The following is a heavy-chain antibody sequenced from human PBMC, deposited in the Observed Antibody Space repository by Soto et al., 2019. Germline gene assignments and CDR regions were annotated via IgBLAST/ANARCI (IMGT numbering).Heavy chain of an antibody. CDR1: GGSISSSSYY. Sequence: SETLSLTCTVSGGSISSSSYYWGWIREPPGKGLEWIGSIFYSGSTYYNPSLKSRVTISVDTSKNQFSLKLSSVTAADTAVYYCARHLSTYYDILTGYYRGIYYYYGMDVWGQGTTVTVS. J-gene: IGHJ6*02. CDR3: ARHLSTYYDILTGYYRGIYYYYGMDV. D-gene: IGHD3-9*01. CDR2: IFYSGST. V-gene: IGHV4-39*01.